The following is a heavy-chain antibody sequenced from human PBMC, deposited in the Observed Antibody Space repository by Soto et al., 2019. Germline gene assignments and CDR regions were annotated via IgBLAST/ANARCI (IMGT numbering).Heavy chain of an antibody. Sequence: EVQLVESGGGLVQPGGSLRLSCTASGFTFSSYWMHWVRQAPGKGLVWVSRIDSDGSPTNYADFVKGRFTISRDNAKNTLNLQMNSLRVEDTAVYYCARGAGSYGNFDYWGQGTLVTVSS. CDR1: GFTFSSYW. CDR2: IDSDGSPT. D-gene: IGHD2-15*01. J-gene: IGHJ4*02. V-gene: IGHV3-74*01. CDR3: ARGAGSYGNFDY.